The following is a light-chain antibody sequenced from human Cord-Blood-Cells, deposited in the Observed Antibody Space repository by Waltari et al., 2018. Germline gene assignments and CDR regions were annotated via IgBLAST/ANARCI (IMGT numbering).Light chain of an antibody. CDR3: QQYGSSPPFT. CDR1: QSVCSSY. V-gene: IGKV3D-20*01. J-gene: IGKJ3*01. CDR2: DAS. Sequence: EIVLTQSPATLSLSPGARATLSCGASQSVCSSYLAWYQQKPGLAPRLLIYDASSRATGLPHRFSCSGSGTDFTLTISRLEPEDFAVYYCQQYGSSPPFTFGPGIKVDIK.